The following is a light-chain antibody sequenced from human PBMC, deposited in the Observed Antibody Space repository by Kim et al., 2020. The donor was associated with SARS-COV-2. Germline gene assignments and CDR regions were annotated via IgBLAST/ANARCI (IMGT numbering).Light chain of an antibody. CDR1: CSIIGSIY. V-gene: IGLV1-47*01. Sequence: VTMSGYGTCSIIGSIYVYGYQQIPGTAPKLLIYRNSPQPSGFPDRFSGSKSGTSASLAISGLRSEDEADYYCAAWDDSLSGPYVVFGGGTQLTVL. CDR3: AAWDDSLSGPYVV. J-gene: IGLJ2*01. CDR2: RNS.